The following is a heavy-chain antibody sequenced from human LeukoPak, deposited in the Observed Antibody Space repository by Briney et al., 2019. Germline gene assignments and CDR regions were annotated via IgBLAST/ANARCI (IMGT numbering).Heavy chain of an antibody. CDR1: GFTFNNAW. D-gene: IGHD3-10*01. Sequence: GGSLRLSCAASGFTFNNAWMSWVRQAPGKGLEWVGRTQSKTDSGTTDYGAPVKGRFTISRDDSKNTLYLQMNSLKTEDTAVYYCTTDLWFGDRILMDVWGKGTTVTVSS. CDR2: TQSKTDSGTT. J-gene: IGHJ6*03. CDR3: TTDLWFGDRILMDV. V-gene: IGHV3-15*01.